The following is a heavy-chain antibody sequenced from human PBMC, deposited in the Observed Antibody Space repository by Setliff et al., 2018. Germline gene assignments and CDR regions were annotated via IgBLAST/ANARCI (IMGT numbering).Heavy chain of an antibody. CDR3: ARDPRRSYADFVSNWFDP. J-gene: IGHJ5*02. V-gene: IGHV1-18*01. CDR1: GYSFSNYG. Sequence: GASVKVSCKTSGYSFSNYGIGWVRQAPGQGLEWLGWVGAHNSNTNYAEKFQGRLSMTTDTSKSTAYMELRSLRSDDTAVYFCARDPRRSYADFVSNWFDPWGQGTPVTVSS. CDR2: VGAHNSNT. D-gene: IGHD4-17*01.